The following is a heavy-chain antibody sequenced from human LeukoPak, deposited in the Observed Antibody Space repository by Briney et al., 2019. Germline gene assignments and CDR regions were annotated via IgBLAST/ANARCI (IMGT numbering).Heavy chain of an antibody. J-gene: IGHJ6*02. CDR2: ISWNSGTK. Sequence: GGSRRLSWAAYGFTFDDYAMHWVRQAPGKGLEWVSGISWNSGTKGYADSVKGRFTISRDNAKNSLYLQMDSLRGEDAALYYCAVLHYYAMDVWGQGTTVTVSS. CDR3: AVLHYYAMDV. V-gene: IGHV3-9*01. D-gene: IGHD2-8*01. CDR1: GFTFDDYA.